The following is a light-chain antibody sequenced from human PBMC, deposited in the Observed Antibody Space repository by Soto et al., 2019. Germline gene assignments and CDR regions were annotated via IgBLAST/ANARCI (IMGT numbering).Light chain of an antibody. CDR3: HHYNHWPPT. V-gene: IGKV3-15*01. J-gene: IGKJ1*01. Sequence: EIVLPQSPGTLSLSPGERATLSCRASHSVGSNLAWSQQRPGQAPRLLIYAASTRATGVPARFSGSGSGTDFALTISSLQSEDFAVYYCHHYNHWPPTFGQGTKVDIK. CDR2: AAS. CDR1: HSVGSN.